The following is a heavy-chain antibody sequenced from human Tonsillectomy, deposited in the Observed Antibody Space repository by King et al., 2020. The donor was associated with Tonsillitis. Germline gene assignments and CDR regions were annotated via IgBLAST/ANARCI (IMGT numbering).Heavy chain of an antibody. Sequence: QLQESGPGLVKPSETLSLTCTVSGGSISSSSYYWGWIRQPPGKGLEWIGIIYYSGSTYYNPSLKSRVTISVDTSKNQFSLKLSTVTAADTAVYYCARGWGGRAPIAVADDWGQGTLVTVSS. J-gene: IGHJ4*02. V-gene: IGHV4-39*07. CDR1: GGSISSSSYY. CDR3: ARGWGGRAPIAVADD. CDR2: IYYSGST. D-gene: IGHD6-19*01.